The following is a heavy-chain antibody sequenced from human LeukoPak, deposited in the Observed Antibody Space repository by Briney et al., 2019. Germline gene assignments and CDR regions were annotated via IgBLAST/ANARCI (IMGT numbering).Heavy chain of an antibody. J-gene: IGHJ4*02. CDR2: IYYSKST. CDR1: GGSISSYY. CDR3: VRGSTLRHYQY. D-gene: IGHD3-16*01. V-gene: IGHV4-59*01. Sequence: SETLSLTCTVSGGSISSYYWSWIRQPPGKGLEWIGYIYYSKSTNYNPSLKSRVTISGDSSKNQFSLKLTSVTAADTAVYYCVRGSTLRHYQYWGQGTLVTVSS.